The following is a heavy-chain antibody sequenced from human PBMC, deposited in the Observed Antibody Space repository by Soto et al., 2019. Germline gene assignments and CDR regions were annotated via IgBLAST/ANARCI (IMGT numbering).Heavy chain of an antibody. CDR3: VKERMEQYQVLPFFEY. D-gene: IGHD2-2*01. V-gene: IGHV3-30*18. Sequence: GWSLRLSCAASGFTCSSYGMHWFRQAPGKGVEWVAVISYDGSNKYYADSVKGRFTISRDNSKNSLYLQMNFLRAEDTAVYYCVKERMEQYQVLPFFEYWGQGTRVTVSS. J-gene: IGHJ4*02. CDR2: ISYDGSNK. CDR1: GFTCSSYG.